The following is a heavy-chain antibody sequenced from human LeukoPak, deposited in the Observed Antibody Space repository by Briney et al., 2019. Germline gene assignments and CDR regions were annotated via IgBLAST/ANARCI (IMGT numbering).Heavy chain of an antibody. CDR2: IYSSGTT. Sequence: SETLSLTCTVSGGSISSYYWNWIRQPAGKGLEWIGHIYSSGTTNYSPSLKSRVTISVDKSKNHFSLKLSSVTAADTAVYYCARESAYDSSLDYSGQGTLVTVSS. CDR1: GGSISSYY. J-gene: IGHJ4*02. V-gene: IGHV4-4*07. CDR3: ARESAYDSSLDY. D-gene: IGHD5-12*01.